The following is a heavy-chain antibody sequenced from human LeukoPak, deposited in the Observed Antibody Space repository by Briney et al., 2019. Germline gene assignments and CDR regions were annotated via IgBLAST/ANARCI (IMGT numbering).Heavy chain of an antibody. CDR1: GFTFSTYW. V-gene: IGHV3-7*03. J-gene: IGHJ4*02. CDR3: AKDRAAGTFFDY. CDR2: IKQDASER. Sequence: GGSLRLSCAASGFTFSTYWMTWVRQAPGKGLEWVANIKQDASERYYVGSVRGRFTISRDNSKNTLYLQMNSLRAEDTAVYYCAKDRAAGTFFDYWGQGTLVTVSS. D-gene: IGHD6-13*01.